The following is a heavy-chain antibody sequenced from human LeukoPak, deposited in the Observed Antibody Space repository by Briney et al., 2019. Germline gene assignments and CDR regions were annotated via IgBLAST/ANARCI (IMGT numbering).Heavy chain of an antibody. D-gene: IGHD2-15*01. CDR1: GFTFSSYS. Sequence: PGGSLRLSCAASGFTFSSYSMNWVRQAPGKGLEWVSYISSSGSTIYYADSVKGRFTISRDNAKNSLYLQMNSLRAEDTAVYYCARDPPIDFSGGSCYSVAGDYFDYWGQGTLVTVSS. CDR2: ISSSGSTI. J-gene: IGHJ4*02. CDR3: ARDPPIDFSGGSCYSVAGDYFDY. V-gene: IGHV3-48*01.